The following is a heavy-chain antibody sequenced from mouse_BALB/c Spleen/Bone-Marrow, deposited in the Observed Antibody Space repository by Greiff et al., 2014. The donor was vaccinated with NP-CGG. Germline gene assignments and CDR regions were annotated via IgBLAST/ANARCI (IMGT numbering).Heavy chain of an antibody. Sequence: QVQLKQSGPELVRPGVSVKTSCKGSGYTFTDYAMHWVKQSHAKSLEWIGVISTYSGNTNYNQKFKGKATMTVDKSSSTAYMELARLTSEDSAIYYCARSGYGYDWFAYWGQGTLVTVSA. CDR2: ISTYSGNT. V-gene: IGHV1-67*01. D-gene: IGHD2-2*01. CDR3: ARSGYGYDWFAY. J-gene: IGHJ3*01. CDR1: GYTFTDYA.